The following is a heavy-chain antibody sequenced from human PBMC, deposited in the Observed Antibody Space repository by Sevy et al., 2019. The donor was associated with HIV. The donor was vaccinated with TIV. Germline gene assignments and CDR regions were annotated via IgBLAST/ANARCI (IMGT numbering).Heavy chain of an antibody. CDR3: ARWGNSSGIDY. D-gene: IGHD3-22*01. Sequence: GSLRLSCTASGFYFGIHWVRQAPGKGLEGVALIWYDGINKDYADSVKGRFTMSRDNSKNTVFLQMNSLRAEDTGMYYGARWGNSSGIDYWGQGTLVTVSS. CDR1: GFYFG. CDR2: IWYDGINK. V-gene: IGHV3-33*01. J-gene: IGHJ4*02.